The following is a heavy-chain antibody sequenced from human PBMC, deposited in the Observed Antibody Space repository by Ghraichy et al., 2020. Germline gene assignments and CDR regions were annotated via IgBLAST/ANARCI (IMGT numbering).Heavy chain of an antibody. D-gene: IGHD4-17*01. CDR2: ISYDASNK. J-gene: IGHJ4*02. V-gene: IGHV3-30-3*01. CDR1: GFTFSTYA. CDR3: AREFGYGAG. Sequence: LSLTCAASGFTFSTYALHWVRQAPGKGLEWVALISYDASNKYYADSVKGRFTISRDNSKNTLYLQMNSLRPEDTAVYYCAREFGYGAGWGQGTLVTVSS.